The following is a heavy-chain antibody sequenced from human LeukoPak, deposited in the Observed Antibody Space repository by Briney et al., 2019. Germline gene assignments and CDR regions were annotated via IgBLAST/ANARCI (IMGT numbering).Heavy chain of an antibody. CDR3: ARVEYSSGWYGVDY. Sequence: SETLSLTCTVSGGSISSGGYYWSWIRQHPGKGLEWIGYIYYSGSTYYNPSLKSRVTISVDTSKNQFSLKLSSVTAADTAAYYCARVEYSSGWYGVDYWGQGTLVTVSS. V-gene: IGHV4-31*03. CDR2: IYYSGST. CDR1: GGSISSGGYY. D-gene: IGHD6-19*01. J-gene: IGHJ4*02.